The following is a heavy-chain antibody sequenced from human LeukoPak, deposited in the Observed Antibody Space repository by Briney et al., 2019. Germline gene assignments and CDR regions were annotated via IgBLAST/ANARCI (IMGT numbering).Heavy chain of an antibody. CDR2: IYYSGIT. D-gene: IGHD2-8*02. V-gene: IGHV4-39*07. CDR3: ARGKPGLYYFDY. CDR1: NGSVSSSSHY. Sequence: PSETLSLTCTVSNGSVSSSSHYRGWIRQPPGKGLEWIGTIYYSGITYYNPSLKSRVAISIDTSKSQFSLKLSSVTAADTAVYYCARGKPGLYYFDYWGQGTLVTVSS. J-gene: IGHJ4*02.